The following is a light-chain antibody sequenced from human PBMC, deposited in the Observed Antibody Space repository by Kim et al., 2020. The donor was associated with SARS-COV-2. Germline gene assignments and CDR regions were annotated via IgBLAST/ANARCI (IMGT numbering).Light chain of an antibody. V-gene: IGLV1-40*01. CDR2: GNS. Sequence: QRVPIACTGSTANIGAGYDVPWYQQLPGKAPKLLIYGNSNRPSGVPDRFSGSKSGTSASLAITGLQAEDEADYYCQSYDSSLSAVVFGGGTQLTVL. J-gene: IGLJ2*01. CDR3: QSYDSSLSAVV. CDR1: TANIGAGYD.